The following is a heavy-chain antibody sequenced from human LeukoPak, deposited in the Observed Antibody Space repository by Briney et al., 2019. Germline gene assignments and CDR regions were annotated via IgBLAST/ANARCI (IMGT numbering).Heavy chain of an antibody. CDR3: ARWYSSSTGDRFDS. CDR2: IYYSGST. V-gene: IGHV4-39*01. CDR1: GGSISSSSYY. Sequence: PSETLSLTCTVSGGSISSSSYYWGWIRQPPGKGLEWIGSIYYSGSTYYNPSLKSRVTISVDTSKNQFSLKLNSVTAADTSVYYCARWYSSSTGDRFDSWGQGTQVTVSS. J-gene: IGHJ4*02. D-gene: IGHD6-19*01.